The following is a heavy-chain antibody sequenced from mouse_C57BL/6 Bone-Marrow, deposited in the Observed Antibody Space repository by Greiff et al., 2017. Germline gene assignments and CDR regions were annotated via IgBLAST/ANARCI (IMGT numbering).Heavy chain of an antibody. CDR2: IATSDSYT. D-gene: IGHD1-1*01. CDR3: ARDGITTVVGNFDY. CDR1: GYTFTSYW. Sequence: QVQLQQPGAELVKPGASVKLSCKASGYTFTSYWMQWVKQRPGQGLEWIGEIATSDSYTNYNQKFKGKATLTVDKYSSTAYMQLSSLRSEDSAVYYCARDGITTVVGNFDYWGQGTTLTVAS. V-gene: IGHV1-50*01. J-gene: IGHJ2*01.